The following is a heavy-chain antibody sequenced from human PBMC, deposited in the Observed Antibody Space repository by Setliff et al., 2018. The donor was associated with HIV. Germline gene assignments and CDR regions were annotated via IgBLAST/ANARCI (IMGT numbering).Heavy chain of an antibody. D-gene: IGHD1-26*01. J-gene: IGHJ4*02. CDR1: GYSFTSYW. Sequence: GESLKISCKGSGYSFTSYWIDWVRQMPGKCLEWMGIIYPGDSDTRYSPSFQGQVTISADKSISTAYLQWSSLKASDTAMYYCARHAGNGLGAMGYFDYWGQGALVTVSS. V-gene: IGHV5-51*01. CDR3: ARHAGNGLGAMGYFDY. CDR2: IYPGDSDT.